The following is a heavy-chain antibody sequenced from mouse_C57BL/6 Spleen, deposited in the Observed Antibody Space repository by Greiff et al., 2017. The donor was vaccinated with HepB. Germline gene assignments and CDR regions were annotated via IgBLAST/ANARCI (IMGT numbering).Heavy chain of an antibody. CDR1: GYTFTSYW. CDR2: IYPSDSET. Sequence: QVQLQQSGAELVRPGSSVKLSCKASGYTFTSYWMDWVKQRPGQGLEWIGNIYPSDSETHYNQKFKDKATLTVDKSSSTAYMQLSSLTSEDSAVYYCARSGDYDYYFDYWGQGTTLTVSS. V-gene: IGHV1-61*01. D-gene: IGHD2-4*01. CDR3: ARSGDYDYYFDY. J-gene: IGHJ2*01.